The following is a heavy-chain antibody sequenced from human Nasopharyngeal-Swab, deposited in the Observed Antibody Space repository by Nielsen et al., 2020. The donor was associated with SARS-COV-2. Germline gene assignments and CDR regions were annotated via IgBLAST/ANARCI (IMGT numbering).Heavy chain of an antibody. CDR3: AKDYSPTGYSAFDI. CDR2: ICWNSGSI. V-gene: IGHV3-9*01. Sequence: GGSLRLSCAASGFTFDDYAMHWVRQAPGKGLEWVSGICWNSGSIGYADSVKGRFTISRDNAKNSLYLQMNSLRAEDTALYYCAKDYSPTGYSAFDIWGQGTMVTVSS. J-gene: IGHJ3*02. CDR1: GFTFDDYA. D-gene: IGHD6-13*01.